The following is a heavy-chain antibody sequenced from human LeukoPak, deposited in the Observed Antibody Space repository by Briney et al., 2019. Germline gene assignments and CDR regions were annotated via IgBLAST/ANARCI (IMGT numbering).Heavy chain of an antibody. J-gene: IGHJ6*03. V-gene: IGHV4-34*01. CDR2: INHSGNT. CDR1: GGSFSGYY. CDR3: ARDYVYYGSGSYLENYYYYYMDV. D-gene: IGHD3-10*01. Sequence: ASETLSLTCAVYGGSFSGYYWSWIRQPPGKGLEWIGEINHSGNTNSNPSLKSRVTMSVDTSKNQFSLKLSSVTAADTAVYYCARDYVYYGSGSYLENYYYYYMDVWGKGTTVTISS.